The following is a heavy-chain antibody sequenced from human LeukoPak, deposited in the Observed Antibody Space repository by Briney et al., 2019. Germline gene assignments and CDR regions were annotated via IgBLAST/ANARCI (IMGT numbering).Heavy chain of an antibody. D-gene: IGHD3-10*01. CDR2: IYYSGST. Sequence: SETLSLTCTVSGGSISSGDYYWSWIRQPPGKGLEWIGYIYYSGSTYYNPSLKSRVTISVDTSKNQFSLKLSSVTAADTAMYFCSREQIRGSGSYYYNLFDPWGQGALVTVSS. CDR3: SREQIRGSGSYYYNLFDP. CDR1: GGSISSGDYY. V-gene: IGHV4-30-4*01. J-gene: IGHJ5*02.